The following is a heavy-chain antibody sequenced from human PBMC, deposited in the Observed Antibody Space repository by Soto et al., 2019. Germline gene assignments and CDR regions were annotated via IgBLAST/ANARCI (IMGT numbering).Heavy chain of an antibody. CDR3: AKDETPQGNYYDSGGPPSGY. V-gene: IGHV3-43*01. CDR2: ISWDGGST. D-gene: IGHD3-22*01. Sequence: GGSLRLSCAASGFTFDDYTMHWVRQAPGKGLEWVSLISWDGGSTYYADSVKGRFTISRDNNKNSLYMQMNSLRTEDTALYYCAKDETPQGNYYDSGGPPSGYWGQGTLVTVSS. J-gene: IGHJ4*02. CDR1: GFTFDDYT.